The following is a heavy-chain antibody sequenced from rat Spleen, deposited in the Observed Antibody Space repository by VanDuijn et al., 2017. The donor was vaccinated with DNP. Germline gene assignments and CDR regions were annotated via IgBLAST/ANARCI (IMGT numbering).Heavy chain of an antibody. CDR3: ARQGDNIGTTFY. J-gene: IGHJ2*01. CDR1: GFTFSDYA. V-gene: IGHV5-17*01. CDR2: ISYDGSRT. D-gene: IGHD1-5*01. Sequence: EVQLVESGGGLVQPGRSLKLSCAASGFTFSDYAMAWVRQAPKKGLEWVATISYDGSRTYYRDSVKGRLTISRDNAKSTLYLQMDSLRSEDTATYYCARQGDNIGTTFYWGQGVMVTVSS.